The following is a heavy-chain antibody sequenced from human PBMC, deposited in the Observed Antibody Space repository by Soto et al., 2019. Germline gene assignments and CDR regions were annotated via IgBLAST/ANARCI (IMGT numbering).Heavy chain of an antibody. CDR2: IYYSGIT. Sequence: SATLSLTCTVSGGSISSVGYYWSWIRQHPGKGLEWIGYIYYSGITYYNPSLKSRVTISVDTSKNQFSLKLSSVTAADTAVYSCARDYSSGTTSDWGQGTLVTVSS. CDR1: GGSISSVGYY. D-gene: IGHD1-1*01. J-gene: IGHJ4*02. CDR3: ARDYSSGTTSD. V-gene: IGHV4-31*03.